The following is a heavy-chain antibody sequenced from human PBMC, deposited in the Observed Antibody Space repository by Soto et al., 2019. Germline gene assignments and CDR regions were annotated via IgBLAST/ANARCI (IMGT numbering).Heavy chain of an antibody. CDR1: GFTFTSYA. D-gene: IGHD2-15*01. CDR2: ITYDGSTE. J-gene: IGHJ4*02. V-gene: IGHV3-30-3*01. Sequence: PGGSLRLSCAASGFTFTSYAMHWVRQPPGKGLEWVALITYDGSTEYYADSVKGRFTISRDNSKNTLYLQVNSLRAEDTAMYYCAREGWTLYYFDYWGQGALVTVSS. CDR3: AREGWTLYYFDY.